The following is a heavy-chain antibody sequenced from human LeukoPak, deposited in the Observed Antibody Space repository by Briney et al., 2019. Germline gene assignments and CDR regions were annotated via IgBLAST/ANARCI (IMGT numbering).Heavy chain of an antibody. D-gene: IGHD2-21*01. CDR1: GGSISSYY. CDR2: IYYSGST. CDR3: ARSRTVVIAIDFDY. Sequence: SETLSLTCTVSGGSISSYYWSWIRQPPGKGLEWIGYIYYSGSTNYNPSLKSRVTISVDTSKNQFSLKLSSVTAADTVVYYCARSRTVVIAIDFDYWGQGTLVTVSS. V-gene: IGHV4-59*08. J-gene: IGHJ4*02.